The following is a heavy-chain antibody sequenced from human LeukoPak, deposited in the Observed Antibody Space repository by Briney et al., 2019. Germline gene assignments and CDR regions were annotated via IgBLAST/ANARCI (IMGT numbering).Heavy chain of an antibody. D-gene: IGHD6-19*01. V-gene: IGHV1-69*04. CDR3: ARGIAVAGHYYYYGMDV. Sequence: ASVKVSCKAPGGTFSSYAISWVRQAPGQGLEWMGRIIPILGIANYAQKFQGRVTITADKSTSTAYMELSSLRSEDTAVYYCARGIAVAGHYYYYGMDVWGQGTTVTVSS. J-gene: IGHJ6*02. CDR2: IIPILGIA. CDR1: GGTFSSYA.